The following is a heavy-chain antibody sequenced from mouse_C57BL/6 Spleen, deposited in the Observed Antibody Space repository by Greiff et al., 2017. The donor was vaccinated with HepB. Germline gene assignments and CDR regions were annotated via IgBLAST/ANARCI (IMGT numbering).Heavy chain of an antibody. CDR2: IYPGDGDT. Sequence: VQLQQSGPELVKPGASVKISCKASGYAFSSSWMNWVKQRPGKGLEWIGRIYPGDGDTNYNGKFKGKATLTADKSSSTAYMQLSSLTSEDSAVYFCARSGGYYDYFDYWGQGTTLTVSS. J-gene: IGHJ2*01. CDR1: GYAFSSSW. CDR3: ARSGGYYDYFDY. V-gene: IGHV1-82*01. D-gene: IGHD2-3*01.